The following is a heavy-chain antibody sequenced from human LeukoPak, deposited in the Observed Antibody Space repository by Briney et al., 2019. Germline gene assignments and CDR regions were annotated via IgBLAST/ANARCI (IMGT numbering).Heavy chain of an antibody. D-gene: IGHD3-22*01. V-gene: IGHV3-23*01. Sequence: GGSLRLSCAASGFTFSSYAMRWVRQAPGKGVEWVSAMSGSGGGTYYADSVKGRFTISRDNSKNTLYLQMNSLRAEDTAVYYCAKEDYYDSSGYGTFDYWGQGTLVTVSS. CDR2: MSGSGGGT. CDR1: GFTFSSYA. CDR3: AKEDYYDSSGYGTFDY. J-gene: IGHJ4*02.